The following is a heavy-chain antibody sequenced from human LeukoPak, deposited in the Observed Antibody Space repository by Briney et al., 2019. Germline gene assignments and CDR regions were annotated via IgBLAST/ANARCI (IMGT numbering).Heavy chain of an antibody. J-gene: IGHJ4*02. CDR2: INLSGGST. CDR3: ARDRSGSYYFDY. D-gene: IGHD1-26*01. Sequence: GGSLRLSCAASGYTFTSYYMHWVRQAPGQGLEWMGIINLSGGSTSYAQKFQGRVTMTRDTSTSTVYMELSSLRSEDTAVYYCARDRSGSYYFDYWGQGTLVTVSS. CDR1: GYTFTSYY. V-gene: IGHV1-46*01.